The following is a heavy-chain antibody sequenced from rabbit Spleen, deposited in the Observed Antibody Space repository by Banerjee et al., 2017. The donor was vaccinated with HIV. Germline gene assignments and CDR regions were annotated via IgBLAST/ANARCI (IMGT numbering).Heavy chain of an antibody. J-gene: IGHJ4*01. D-gene: IGHD1-1*01. CDR3: ARDLVAVIGWNFNL. Sequence: QSLEESGGDLVKTGASLTLTCTASGFFASNIYYMCWVRQTPGKGLEWIAGIYAGDSGTTDYANWAKGRFTISKTASTTVTLHMTSLAAADTATYFCARDLVAVIGWNFNLWGPGTLVTVS. V-gene: IGHV1S40*01. CDR1: GFFASNIYY. CDR2: IYAGDSGTT.